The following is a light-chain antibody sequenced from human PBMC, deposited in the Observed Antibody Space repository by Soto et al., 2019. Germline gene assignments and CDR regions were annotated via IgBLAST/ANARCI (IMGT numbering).Light chain of an antibody. Sequence: QSVLTQPASVSGFPVQSITISCTGTSSYVGSYNLVSWYQQHPGKAPKLMIYEVSKRPSGVSNRFSGSKSGNTASLTISGLQAEDEADYYCCSYAGSYNYVFGTGTKVT. CDR1: SSYVGSYNL. CDR2: EVS. CDR3: CSYAGSYNYV. J-gene: IGLJ1*01. V-gene: IGLV2-23*02.